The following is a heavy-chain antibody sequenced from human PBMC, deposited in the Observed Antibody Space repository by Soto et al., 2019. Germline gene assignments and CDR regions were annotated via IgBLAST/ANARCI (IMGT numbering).Heavy chain of an antibody. CDR3: ARERSGSYLDY. Sequence: ASLKVSCKASGYTFIGYYIHWVRQAPGQGLEWMGWINPNSGGTNYAQKFQGWVTMTRDTSISTTYMELSRLRSDDTAVYYCARERSGSYLDYWGQGTLVTVSS. CDR1: GYTFIGYY. D-gene: IGHD1-26*01. J-gene: IGHJ4*02. CDR2: INPNSGGT. V-gene: IGHV1-2*04.